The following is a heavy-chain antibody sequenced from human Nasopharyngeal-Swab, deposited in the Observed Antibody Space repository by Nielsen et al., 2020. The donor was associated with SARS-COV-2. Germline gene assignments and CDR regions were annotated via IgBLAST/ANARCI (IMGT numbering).Heavy chain of an antibody. J-gene: IGHJ6*02. D-gene: IGHD3-22*01. V-gene: IGHV4-34*01. Sequence: MRQCRGQGQEWLGDFNHSGSTNYNPSLKSRVTISVDTSKNQFSLKLSSVTAADTAVYYCARGTVYYYDSSGYYYYYYYGMDVWGQGTTVTVSS. CDR2: FNHSGST. CDR3: ARGTVYYYDSSGYYYYYYYGMDV.